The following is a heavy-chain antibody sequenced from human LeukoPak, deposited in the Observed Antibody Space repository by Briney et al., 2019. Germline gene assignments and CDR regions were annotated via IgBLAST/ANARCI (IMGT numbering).Heavy chain of an antibody. Sequence: GGSLRLSCAASGFTFSSYSMNWVRQAPGKGLEWVSSISSSSSYIYYADSVKGRFTISRDNAKNSLYLQMNSLRAEDTAVYYCARVRIYRGYDYFDYWGQGTLVTVSS. CDR3: ARVRIYRGYDYFDY. J-gene: IGHJ4*02. CDR2: ISSSSSYI. V-gene: IGHV3-21*01. CDR1: GFTFSSYS. D-gene: IGHD5-12*01.